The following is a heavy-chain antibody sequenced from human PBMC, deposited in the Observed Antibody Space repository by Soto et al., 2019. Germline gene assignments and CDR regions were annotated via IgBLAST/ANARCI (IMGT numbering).Heavy chain of an antibody. CDR3: MCYFSGVGTAIHYYFVY. CDR1: GFTFSSYG. J-gene: IGHJ4*02. CDR2: ISYDGSNK. D-gene: IGHD2-21*02. V-gene: IGHV3-30*03. Sequence: GSLRLSCAASGFTFSSYGMHWVRQAPGKGLEWVAVISYDGSNKYYADSVKGRFTISRDNSKNTLYLQMNSLRAEDTAVYYCMCYFSGVGTAIHYYFVYWGQGTPVTVSS.